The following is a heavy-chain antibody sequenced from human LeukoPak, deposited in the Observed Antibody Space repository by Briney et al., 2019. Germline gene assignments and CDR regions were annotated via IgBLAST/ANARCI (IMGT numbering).Heavy chain of an antibody. CDR3: ASPSVYSSGWYYFDY. CDR1: GYTFTNYW. Sequence: GESLKISCKGSGYTFTNYWIAWVRQMPGKSLEWMGIIYPGDSDTRYSPSFQGQVTISADKSISTAYLQWSSLKASDTAMYYCASPSVYSSGWYYFDYWGQGTLVTVSS. CDR2: IYPGDSDT. D-gene: IGHD6-19*01. V-gene: IGHV5-51*01. J-gene: IGHJ4*02.